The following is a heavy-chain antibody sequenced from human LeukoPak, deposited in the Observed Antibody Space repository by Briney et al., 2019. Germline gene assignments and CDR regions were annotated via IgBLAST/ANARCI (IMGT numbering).Heavy chain of an antibody. CDR2: INSDGSST. CDR1: GFTFSSYW. J-gene: IGHJ4*02. CDR3: ASTVAKYYYFDY. Sequence: GGSLRLSCAASGFTFSSYWMDWVRQAPGKGLVWVSRINSDGSSTSYADSVKGRFTISRDNAKNTLYLQMNSLRAEDTAVYYCASTVAKYYYFDYWGQGTLVTVSS. D-gene: IGHD4-23*01. V-gene: IGHV3-74*01.